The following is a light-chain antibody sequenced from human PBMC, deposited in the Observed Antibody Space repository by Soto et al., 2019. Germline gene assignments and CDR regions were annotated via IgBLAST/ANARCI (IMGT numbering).Light chain of an antibody. Sequence: EIQANQHSSGLASCVGGRFTIPFRASQSISTYLEWFQQKPGKAPKLLIYGASTLQSGVPSRFSGSGSGTDFTLTISSLQPEDFATYYCQQSYNTQWTFGQGTKVDIK. J-gene: IGKJ1*01. CDR1: QSISTY. V-gene: IGKV1-39*01. CDR3: QQSYNTQWT. CDR2: GAS.